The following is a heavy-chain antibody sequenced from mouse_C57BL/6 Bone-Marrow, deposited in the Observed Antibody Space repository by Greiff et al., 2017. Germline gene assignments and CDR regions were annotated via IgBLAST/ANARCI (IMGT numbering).Heavy chain of an antibody. D-gene: IGHD1-1*01. J-gene: IGHJ2*01. CDR1: GYTFTSYW. CDR2: IHPNSGST. V-gene: IGHV1-64*01. CDR3: ARSTTVVATDY. Sequence: VQLQQPGAELVKPGASVKLSCKASGYTFTSYWMHWVKQRPGQGLEWIGRIHPNSGSTNYNEKFKSKATLTVDKSSSTAYMQLSSLTSEDSAVYYCARSTTVVATDYGGQGTTLTVSS.